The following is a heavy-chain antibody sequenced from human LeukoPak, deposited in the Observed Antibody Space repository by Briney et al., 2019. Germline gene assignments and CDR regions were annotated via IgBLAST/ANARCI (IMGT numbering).Heavy chain of an antibody. V-gene: IGHV1-69*06. D-gene: IGHD1-26*01. CDR1: GGTFSSYA. J-gene: IGHJ4*02. CDR3: ATARVGPYYFDY. Sequence: SVKVSCKASGGTFSSYAISWVRQAPGQGLEWMGGIIPIFGTANYAQKFQGRVTMTEDTSTDTAYMELSSLRSEDTAVYYCATARVGPYYFDYWGQGTLVTVSS. CDR2: IIPIFGTA.